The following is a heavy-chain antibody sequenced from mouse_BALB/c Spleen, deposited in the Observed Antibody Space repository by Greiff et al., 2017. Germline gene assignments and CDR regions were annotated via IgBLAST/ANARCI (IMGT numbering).Heavy chain of an antibody. CDR3: ASWSDAMDY. CDR1: GFTFSSYA. CDR2: ISSGGSYT. V-gene: IGHV5-9-4*01. Sequence: EVMLVESGGGLVKPGGSLKLSCAASGFTFSSYAMSWVRQSPEKRLEWVAEISSGGSYTYYPDTVTGRFTISRDNAKNTLYLEMSSLRSEDTAMYYCASWSDAMDYWGQGTSVTVSS. J-gene: IGHJ4*01.